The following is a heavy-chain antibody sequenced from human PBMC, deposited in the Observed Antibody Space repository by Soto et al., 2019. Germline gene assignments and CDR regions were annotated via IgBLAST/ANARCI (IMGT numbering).Heavy chain of an antibody. Sequence: QVVLLQSGAEVKEPGSSVRVSCQVSGSTFNNFAFRWVRQAPGHGPEWMGGIVVDSNTAEYSQRFQDRVTITADTFTDTLYMELGSLTFEDTAVYYCARAITRWEVNYYFDFWRQGTLVTVSS. J-gene: IGHJ4*02. V-gene: IGHV1-69*06. CDR2: IVVDSNTA. CDR3: ARAITRWEVNYYFDF. D-gene: IGHD1-26*01. CDR1: GSTFNNFA.